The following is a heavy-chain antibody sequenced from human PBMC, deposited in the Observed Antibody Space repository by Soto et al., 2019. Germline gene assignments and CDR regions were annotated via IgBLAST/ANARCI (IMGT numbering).Heavy chain of an antibody. V-gene: IGHV1-18*01. J-gene: IGHJ4*02. CDR2: ISAYNGNT. CDR3: ARDGKGASGWYLGPKVLLDY. D-gene: IGHD6-19*01. Sequence: ASVKVSCKASGYTFTSYGISWVRQAPGQGLEWMGWISAYNGNTNYAQKLQGRVTMTTDTSTSTAYMELRSLRSDDTAVYYCARDGKGASGWYLGPKVLLDYWGQGTLVTVSS. CDR1: GYTFTSYG.